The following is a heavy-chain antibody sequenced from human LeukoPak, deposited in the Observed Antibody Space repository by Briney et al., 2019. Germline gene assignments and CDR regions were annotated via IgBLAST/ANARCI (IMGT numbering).Heavy chain of an antibody. D-gene: IGHD3-10*01. V-gene: IGHV4-39*01. CDR3: ARAMGITMVRGVHFDY. Sequence: SETLSLTCTVSGGSISSSSYYWGWIRQPPGKGLEWIGSIYYSGSTYYNPSLKSRVTISVDTSKNQFSLKLSSVTAADTAVYYCARAMGITMVRGVHFDYWGQGTLVTVSS. CDR1: GGSISSSSYY. CDR2: IYYSGST. J-gene: IGHJ4*02.